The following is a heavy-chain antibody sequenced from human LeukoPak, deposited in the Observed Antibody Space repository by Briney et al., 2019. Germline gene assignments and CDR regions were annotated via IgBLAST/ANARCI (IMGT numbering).Heavy chain of an antibody. V-gene: IGHV4-39*01. CDR2: IYYSGST. D-gene: IGHD6-13*01. Sequence: SETLSLTCTVSGGSISSSSYYWGWIRQPPGKGLEWIGSIYYSGSTYYNPSLKSRVTISVDTSKNQFSLKLSSVTAADTAVYYCARHSSGAAAGLPLDYMDVWGKGTTVTVSS. CDR3: ARHSSGAAAGLPLDYMDV. CDR1: GGSISSSSYY. J-gene: IGHJ6*03.